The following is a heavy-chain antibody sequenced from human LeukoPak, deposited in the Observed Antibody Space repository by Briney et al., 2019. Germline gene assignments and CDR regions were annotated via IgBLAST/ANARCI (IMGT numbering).Heavy chain of an antibody. CDR3: ARDPSVNAFDI. D-gene: IGHD6-19*01. Sequence: ASVKVSCKASGYTFTSYAMHWVRQAPGQRLEWIGWINAGNGNTKYSQKFQGRVTITRDTSASTAYMELSSLRSEDTAVYYCARDPSVNAFDIWGQGTMVTVSS. CDR1: GYTFTSYA. J-gene: IGHJ3*02. CDR2: INAGNGNT. V-gene: IGHV1-3*01.